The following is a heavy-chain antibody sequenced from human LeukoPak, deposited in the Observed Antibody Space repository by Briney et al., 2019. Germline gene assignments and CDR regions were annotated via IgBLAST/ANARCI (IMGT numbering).Heavy chain of an antibody. CDR1: GLTVSTNY. V-gene: IGHV3-53*01. D-gene: IGHD3-9*01. J-gene: IGHJ4*02. CDR2: IYAGGGT. CDR3: ASDMAYHDMLTGYEVSRFFDY. Sequence: GGSLRLSCAASGLTVSTNYMRWIRQAPGKGLEWVSLIYAGGGTAYADSVKGRFTISRDNSKNTLYLQMNYVRAEDTAVYYCASDMAYHDMLTGYEVSRFFDYWGQGTLVTASS.